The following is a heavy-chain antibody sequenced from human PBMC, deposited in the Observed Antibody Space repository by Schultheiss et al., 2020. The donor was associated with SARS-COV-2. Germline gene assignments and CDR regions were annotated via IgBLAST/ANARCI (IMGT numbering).Heavy chain of an antibody. V-gene: IGHV4-39*07. CDR1: GGSISSSSYY. CDR2: INHSGST. CDR3: ARDFFVCSSTSCDNTFDY. Sequence: SETLSLTCTVSGGSISSSSYYWGWIRQPPGKGLEWIGEINHSGSTNYNPSLKIRVTISVDKSKNQFSLKLSSVTAADTAVYYCARDFFVCSSTSCDNTFDYWGQGTLVTVSS. J-gene: IGHJ4*02. D-gene: IGHD2-2*02.